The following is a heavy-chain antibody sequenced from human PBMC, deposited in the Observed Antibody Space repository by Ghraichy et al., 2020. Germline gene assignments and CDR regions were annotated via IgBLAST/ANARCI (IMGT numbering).Heavy chain of an antibody. J-gene: IGHJ2*01. D-gene: IGHD3-22*01. Sequence: GSLRLSCAASGFTFSSYWMSWVRQASGKGLEWVANIKQDGSEKYYVDSVKGRFTISRDNAKNSLYLQMNSLRAEDTAVYYCARDRRGSYDSWYFDLWGRGTLVTVSS. CDR1: GFTFSSYW. CDR3: ARDRRGSYDSWYFDL. V-gene: IGHV3-7*01. CDR2: IKQDGSEK.